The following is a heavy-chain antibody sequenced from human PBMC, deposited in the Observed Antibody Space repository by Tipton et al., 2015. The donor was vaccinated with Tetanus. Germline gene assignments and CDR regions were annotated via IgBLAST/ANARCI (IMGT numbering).Heavy chain of an antibody. CDR3: ATYRSGWYNYFDY. D-gene: IGHD6-19*01. CDR1: GYTFSGYY. V-gene: IGHV1-2*02. CDR2: INPNGGGT. J-gene: IGHJ4*02. Sequence: QLVQSGAEVKKPGASVKVSCKASGYTFSGYYMHWVRQAPGQGLEWMGWINPNGGGTNYAQKFKGRVTMTSETSISTAYMELSSLRSEDTAVYYCATYRSGWYNYFDYWGQGTLVTVSS.